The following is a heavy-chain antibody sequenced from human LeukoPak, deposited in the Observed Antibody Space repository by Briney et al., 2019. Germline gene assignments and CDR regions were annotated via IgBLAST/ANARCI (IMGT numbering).Heavy chain of an antibody. CDR1: GFDFSSNW. J-gene: IGHJ4*02. D-gene: IGHD3-3*01. CDR3: AKDHYWSINY. CDR2: IKGDGIST. V-gene: IGHV3-74*01. Sequence: GGSLRLSCAASGFDFSSNWMHWVRHAPGQGLVWVSCIKGDGISTNYADSVKGRFTISRDIAKNTLYLQMNSLRAEDTGVYYCAKDHYWSINYWGRGALVTVSS.